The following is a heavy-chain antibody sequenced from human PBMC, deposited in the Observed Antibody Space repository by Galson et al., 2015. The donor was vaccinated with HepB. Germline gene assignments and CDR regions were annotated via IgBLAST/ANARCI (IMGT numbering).Heavy chain of an antibody. CDR1: GFTFSSYW. D-gene: IGHD2-15*01. CDR2: INSDGSST. V-gene: IGHV3-74*01. J-gene: IGHJ3*02. CDR3: ASIVSHDAFDI. Sequence: SLRLSCAASGFTFSSYWMHWVRQAPGKGLVWVSRINSDGSSTSYADSVKGRFTISRDNAKNTLYLQMNSLRAEDTAVYYCASIVSHDAFDIWGQGTMATVSS.